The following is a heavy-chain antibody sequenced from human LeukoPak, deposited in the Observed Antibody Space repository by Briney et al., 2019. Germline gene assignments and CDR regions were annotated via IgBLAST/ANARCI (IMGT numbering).Heavy chain of an antibody. J-gene: IGHJ5*02. CDR2: IYYSGST. D-gene: IGHD3-22*01. V-gene: IGHV4-39*07. Sequence: SETLSLTCTVSGGSISSSSYYWGWIRQPPGKGLEWIGSIYYSGSTYYNPSLKSRVTISVDTSKNQFSLKLSSVTAADTAVYYCARVQGPHYDSSGYYYYPYNWFDPWGQGTLVTVSS. CDR3: ARVQGPHYDSSGYYYYPYNWFDP. CDR1: GGSISSSSYY.